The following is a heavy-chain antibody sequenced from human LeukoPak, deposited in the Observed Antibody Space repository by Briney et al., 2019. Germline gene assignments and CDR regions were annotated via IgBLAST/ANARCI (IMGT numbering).Heavy chain of an antibody. CDR1: GYTLTGYY. D-gene: IGHD6-13*01. CDR2: INPNSGGT. Sequence: GASVKVSCKASGYTLTGYYMHWVRQAPGQGLEWMGWINPNSGGTNYAQKFQGRVTMTRDTSISTAYMELSRLRSDDTAVYYCARDFSSSWSTYYFDYWGQGTLVTVSS. CDR3: ARDFSSSWSTYYFDY. V-gene: IGHV1-2*02. J-gene: IGHJ4*02.